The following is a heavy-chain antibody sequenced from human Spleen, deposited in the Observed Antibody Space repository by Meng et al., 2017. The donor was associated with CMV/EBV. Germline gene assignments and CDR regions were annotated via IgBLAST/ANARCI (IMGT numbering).Heavy chain of an antibody. CDR2: INPYTGVT. V-gene: IGHV1-2*02. D-gene: IGHD3-22*01. J-gene: IGHJ4*02. Sequence: SVKVSCKASGYTFTGYYMHWVGQAPGQGLEWMGWINPYTGVTIYAQKFQGRVNLTRDTSIAKAYMEVSSLTPVDTAVYYCARGTRSVIVVVLHDYWGQGTLVTVSS. CDR3: ARGTRSVIVVVLHDY. CDR1: GYTFTGYY.